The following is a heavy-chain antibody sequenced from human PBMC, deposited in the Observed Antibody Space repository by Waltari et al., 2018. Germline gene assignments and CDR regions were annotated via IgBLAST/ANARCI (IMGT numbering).Heavy chain of an antibody. CDR3: ARERTTDAFDI. J-gene: IGHJ3*02. V-gene: IGHV1-69*12. Sequence: QVQLVQSGAEVKKPGSSVKVSCKASGGTFSSYAISWVRQAPGQGVEWMGGIIPIFDTANYAQKCQGRVTITANESTSTAYMGLSSLGSEDTAGYYCARERTTDAFDIWGQGTMVTVSS. CDR2: IIPIFDTA. CDR1: GGTFSSYA.